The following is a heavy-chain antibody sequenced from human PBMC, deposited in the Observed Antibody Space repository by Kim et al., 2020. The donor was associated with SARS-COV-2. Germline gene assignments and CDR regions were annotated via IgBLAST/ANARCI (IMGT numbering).Heavy chain of an antibody. CDR1: GYTFTSYY. CDR3: ARDRDYYDSSGYYPLLD. CDR2: INPSGGST. J-gene: IGHJ4*02. Sequence: ASVKVSCKASGYTFTSYYMHWVRQAPGQGLEWMGIINPSGGSTSYAQKFQGRVTMTRDTSTSTVYMELSSLRSEDTAVYYCARDRDYYDSSGYYPLLDWGQGTLVTVSS. D-gene: IGHD3-22*01. V-gene: IGHV1-46*01.